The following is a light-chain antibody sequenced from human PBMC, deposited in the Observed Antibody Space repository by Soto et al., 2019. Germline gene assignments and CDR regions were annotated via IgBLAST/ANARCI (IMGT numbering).Light chain of an antibody. CDR3: QSDDYIFCRHV. V-gene: IGLV1-40*01. CDR2: NDV. CDR1: NSNIGAGYD. J-gene: IGLJ1*01. Sequence: QSVLTQPPSVSGAPGLRVTISCTGSNSNIGAGYDVHWYQQLPETAPKLLIYNDVKRPSGVPDRFSGSKSGTSASLAITGLQAEDYADYYWQSDDYIFCRHVFVPGTMVTV.